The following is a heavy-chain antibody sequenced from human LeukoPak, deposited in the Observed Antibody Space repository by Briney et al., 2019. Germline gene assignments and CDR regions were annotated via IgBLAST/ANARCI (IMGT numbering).Heavy chain of an antibody. CDR3: AKSSYYDSSGYYRKYYFDY. Sequence: GGSLRLSCAASGFTFSSYAMSWVRQAPGKGLEWVSGITGSAGSTHYADSVKGRFTISRDNTKNTLYLQMNSLRAEDTAIYYCAKSSYYDSSGYYRKYYFDYWGQGTLVTVSS. D-gene: IGHD3-22*01. CDR1: GFTFSSYA. CDR2: ITGSAGST. J-gene: IGHJ4*02. V-gene: IGHV3-23*01.